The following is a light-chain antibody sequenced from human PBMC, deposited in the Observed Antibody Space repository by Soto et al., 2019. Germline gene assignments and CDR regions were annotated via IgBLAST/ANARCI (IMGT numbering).Light chain of an antibody. Sequence: QSALTQPPSVSGSPGQSLTISCTGTSXDFVSYNRVSWYQQPPDTAPKLMIYEASNRPSGVPDRFSGSKSGNTASLTISGLQAADEADYYCSLYTSENTYVFGTGTKVTVL. CDR3: SLYTSENTYV. CDR1: SXDFVSYNR. J-gene: IGLJ1*01. CDR2: EAS. V-gene: IGLV2-18*01.